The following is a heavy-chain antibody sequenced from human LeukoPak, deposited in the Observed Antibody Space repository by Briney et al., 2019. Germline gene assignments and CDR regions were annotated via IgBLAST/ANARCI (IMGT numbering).Heavy chain of an antibody. V-gene: IGHV4-34*01. Sequence: SDTLSLTRAVYGGSFSGYYWRWIRPPPRKGLEWIGETNHSGSTNYNPSLKRRVTISVDTSKSQFSLKLSSVTAADTAVYYCARDFSDDYGDYVSAFDIWGQGTMVTVSS. J-gene: IGHJ3*02. CDR2: TNHSGST. CDR3: ARDFSDDYGDYVSAFDI. D-gene: IGHD4-17*01. CDR1: GGSFSGYY.